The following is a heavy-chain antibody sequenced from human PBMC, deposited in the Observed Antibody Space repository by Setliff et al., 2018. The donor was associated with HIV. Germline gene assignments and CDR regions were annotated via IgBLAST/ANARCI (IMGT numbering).Heavy chain of an antibody. CDR1: GYTVTELS. V-gene: IGHV1-24*01. D-gene: IGHD5-12*01. CDR3: ATRIRDGHRGYGYFDF. J-gene: IGHJ4*02. Sequence: AASVKVSCKVSGYTVTELSINWVRQAPGKGPEWMGGFDPEDNKIVYAQKFQGRVTTTEDISTDTAYMELSSLRPEDTAVYYCATRIRDGHRGYGYFDFWGQGTLVTVSS. CDR2: FDPEDNKI.